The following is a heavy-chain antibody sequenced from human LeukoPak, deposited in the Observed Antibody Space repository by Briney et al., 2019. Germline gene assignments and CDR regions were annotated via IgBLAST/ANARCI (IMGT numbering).Heavy chain of an antibody. CDR1: GDSITTYY. Sequence: SETLSLTCTVFGDSITTYYWSWIRQPPGKGLEWIGYIYHSGSTYYNPSLKSRVTISVDRSKNQFSLKLSSVTAADTAVYYCARGAVRGVTTNWFDPWGQGTLVTVSS. J-gene: IGHJ5*02. CDR3: ARGAVRGVTTNWFDP. V-gene: IGHV4-59*12. CDR2: IYHSGST. D-gene: IGHD3-10*01.